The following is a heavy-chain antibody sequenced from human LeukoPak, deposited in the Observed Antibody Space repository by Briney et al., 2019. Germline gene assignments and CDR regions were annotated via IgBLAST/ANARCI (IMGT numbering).Heavy chain of an antibody. CDR3: ARHHGNFWSGYYIY. V-gene: IGHV4-59*08. D-gene: IGHD3-3*01. Sequence: PSETLSLTCTVSGGSISSYYWSWIRQPPGKGLEWIGYIYYSGSTNYNPSLKSRVTITVDTSKNQFSLKLTSVTAADTAVYYCARHHGNFWSGYYIYWGQGILVAASS. J-gene: IGHJ4*02. CDR1: GGSISSYY. CDR2: IYYSGST.